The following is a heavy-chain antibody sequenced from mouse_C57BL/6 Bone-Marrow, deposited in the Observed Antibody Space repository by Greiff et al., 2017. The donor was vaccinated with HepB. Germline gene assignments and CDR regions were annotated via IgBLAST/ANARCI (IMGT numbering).Heavy chain of an antibody. D-gene: IGHD2-2*01. Sequence: VMLVESGPGLVAPSQSLSITCTVSGFSLTSYAISWVRQPPGKGLEWLGVIWTGGGTNYNSALKSRLSISTDNSKSQVFLKMNSLQTDDTARYYLGGYPYAMDYWGQGTSVTVSS. CDR3: GGYPYAMDY. CDR2: IWTGGGT. V-gene: IGHV2-9-1*01. CDR1: GFSLTSYA. J-gene: IGHJ4*01.